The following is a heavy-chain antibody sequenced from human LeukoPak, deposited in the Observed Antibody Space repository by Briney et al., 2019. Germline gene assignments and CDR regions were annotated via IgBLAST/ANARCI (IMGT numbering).Heavy chain of an antibody. D-gene: IGHD1-26*01. CDR1: GGSISNYY. V-gene: IGHV4-59*01. Sequence: SETLSLTCTVSGGSISNYYWSWIRQPPGKGLEWIGYIYYSGSTNYNPSIKSRVTISVDTSKNQFSLKLRSVTAADTAVYYCARAPRGRIVGAASPFDYWGQGTLVTVSS. CDR3: ARAPRGRIVGAASPFDY. CDR2: IYYSGST. J-gene: IGHJ4*02.